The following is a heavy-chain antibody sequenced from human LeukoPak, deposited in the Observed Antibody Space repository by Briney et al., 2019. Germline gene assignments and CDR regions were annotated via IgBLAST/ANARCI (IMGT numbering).Heavy chain of an antibody. J-gene: IGHJ4*02. CDR2: IWYDGTNK. V-gene: IGHV3-33*01. D-gene: IGHD3-3*01. CDR3: AREQPPLSWSGYYQVGYYFDY. Sequence: GGSLRLSCAASGFIFRSYAMHWVRQPPGKGLEWVAVIWYDGTNKYYADSVKGRFTISRDNLKNTLYLQMNSLRAEDTAVYYCAREQPPLSWSGYYQVGYYFDYWGQGTLVTVSS. CDR1: GFIFRSYA.